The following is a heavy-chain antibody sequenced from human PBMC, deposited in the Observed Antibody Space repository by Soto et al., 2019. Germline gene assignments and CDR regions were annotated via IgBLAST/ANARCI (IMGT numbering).Heavy chain of an antibody. V-gene: IGHV4-34*01. D-gene: IGHD2-2*01. CDR1: GGSLSGNY. CDR2: VNHSGTT. Sequence: SETLSLTCAVYGGSLSGNYWSWIRQPPGKGLEWIGEVNHSGTTHYNPSLKSPVTISLHTSKNQFSLQLSSVTAADTAVYYCARTSSTSRGICQVSTPFHYRGQGTLVTVSS. CDR3: ARTSSTSRGICQVSTPFHY. J-gene: IGHJ4*02.